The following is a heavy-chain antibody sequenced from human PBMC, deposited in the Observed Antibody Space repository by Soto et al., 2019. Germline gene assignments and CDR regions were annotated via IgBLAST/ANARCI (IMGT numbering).Heavy chain of an antibody. J-gene: IGHJ4*02. V-gene: IGHV1-69*02. CDR3: ATSYSSGYRAFDY. D-gene: IGHD3-10*01. CDR2: VNPIVSMS. Sequence: QVQLVQSGAEVKRPGSSVKVSCKASGDTFNFYSINWVRQAPGQGLEWMGRVNPIVSMSNYAQKFQGRVTMTSDKSTSTAYMELSSLRSEDTAIYYCATSYSSGYRAFDYWGQEALATVSS. CDR1: GDTFNFYS.